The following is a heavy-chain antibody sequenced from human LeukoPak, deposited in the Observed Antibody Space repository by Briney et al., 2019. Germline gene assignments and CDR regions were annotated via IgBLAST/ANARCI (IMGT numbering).Heavy chain of an antibody. CDR1: GFTFSSYG. J-gene: IGHJ6*03. V-gene: IGHV3-23*01. Sequence: GGSLRLSCAASGFTFSSYGMSWVRQAPGKGLEWVSAISASGGGTFYADSVKGRFTISRGNSKNTLYLQVNSLRAEDTALYYCAKDDVPAFGTGYMDAWGKGTTVIVSS. CDR2: ISASGGGT. D-gene: IGHD2-2*01. CDR3: AKDDVPAFGTGYMDA.